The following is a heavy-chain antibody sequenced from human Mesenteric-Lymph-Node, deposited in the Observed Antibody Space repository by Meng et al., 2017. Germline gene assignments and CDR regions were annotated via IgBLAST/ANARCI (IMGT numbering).Heavy chain of an antibody. V-gene: IGHV4-39*07. CDR1: GDSISTSPYY. D-gene: IGHD5-18*01. J-gene: IGHJ4*01. Sequence: SETLSLTCTVSGDSISTSPYYWGWIRQSPGSGPEWLGSFKYSGATYYNPSLRSRVTISVDASKNQFSLRLTSVTAAETAMYYCAREIGARSGYIYWGQGMLVTGAS. CDR3: AREIGARSGYIY. CDR2: FKYSGAT.